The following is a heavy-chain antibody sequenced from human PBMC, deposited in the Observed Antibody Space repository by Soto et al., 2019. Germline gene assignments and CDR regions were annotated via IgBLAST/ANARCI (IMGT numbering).Heavy chain of an antibody. CDR3: TRLYCGGDCDFDS. Sequence: GGSLRLSCAASGFTFSGSAMHWVRQASGKGLEWVGRIRDKANIYATAYTASVKGRFTFSRDDSKNTAYLQMNSLKTEDTAVYYCTRLYCGGDCDFDSWGQGTLVTVSS. V-gene: IGHV3-73*01. J-gene: IGHJ4*02. CDR1: GFTFSGSA. CDR2: IRDKANIYAT. D-gene: IGHD2-21*02.